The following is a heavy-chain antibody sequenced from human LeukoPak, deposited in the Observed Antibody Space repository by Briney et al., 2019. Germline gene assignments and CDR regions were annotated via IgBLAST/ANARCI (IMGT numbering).Heavy chain of an antibody. J-gene: IGHJ4*02. CDR1: GSSLTELS. CDR2: LDREDGET. Sequence: ASVKVSCKVSGSSLTELSIHWVRQSPGYGLERMGGLDREDGETIYAQKFQGRVTMTEDTSTHTSYIELSSLRSDDAAVYYCATSGILDFWGQGTLVTVSS. CDR3: ATSGILDF. V-gene: IGHV1-24*01.